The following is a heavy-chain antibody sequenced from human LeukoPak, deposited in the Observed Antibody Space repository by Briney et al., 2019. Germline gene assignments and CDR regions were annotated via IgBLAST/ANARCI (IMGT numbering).Heavy chain of an antibody. CDR2: IYTIGRT. J-gene: IGHJ5*02. CDR3: ASQSRGWFDP. CDR1: GGSISIYY. V-gene: IGHV4-4*07. Sequence: SQTLSLTCTVSGGSISIYYGSWIRQPAGKGLEWIGRIYTIGRTNYNPSLKTRVPISLDTSKTQFSLTLASLTAAAPAVYYCASQSRGWFDPWGQGTLVTVSS.